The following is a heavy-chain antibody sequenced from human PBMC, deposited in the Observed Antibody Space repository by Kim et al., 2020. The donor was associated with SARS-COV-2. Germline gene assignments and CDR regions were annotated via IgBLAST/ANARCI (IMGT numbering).Heavy chain of an antibody. V-gene: IGHV4-31*02. Sequence: NPSLKSRVTISVDTSKNQFSRKLSSVTAADTAVYYCAREERATGLRFLNLWGRGTLVTVSS. J-gene: IGHJ2*01. D-gene: IGHD3-3*01. CDR3: AREERATGLRFLNL.